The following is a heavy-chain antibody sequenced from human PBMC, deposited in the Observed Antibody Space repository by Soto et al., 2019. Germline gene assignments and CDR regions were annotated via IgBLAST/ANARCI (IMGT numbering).Heavy chain of an antibody. J-gene: IGHJ6*02. CDR2: INHSGST. CDR3: ARGVSSGWYPPGLGYYYYYYGMDV. V-gene: IGHV4-34*01. CDR1: GGSFSGYY. D-gene: IGHD6-13*01. Sequence: NPSETLSLTCAVYGGSFSGYYWSWIRQPPGKGLEWIGEINHSGSTNYNPSLKSRVTISVDTSKNQFSLKLSSVTAADTAVYYCARGVSSGWYPPGLGYYYYYYGMDVWGQGTTVTVSS.